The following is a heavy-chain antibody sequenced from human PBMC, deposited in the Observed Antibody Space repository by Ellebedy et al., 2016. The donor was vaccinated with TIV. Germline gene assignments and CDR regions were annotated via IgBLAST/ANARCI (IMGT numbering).Heavy chain of an antibody. CDR1: GFTFSSYG. Sequence: GESLKISCAASGFTFSSYGMHWVRQAPGKGLEWVAVIWYDGSNKYYADSVKGRFTISRDNSKNTLYLQMNSLRAEDTAVYYCARVRRYSSSWYYFDYWGQGTLVTVSS. CDR2: IWYDGSNK. D-gene: IGHD6-13*01. CDR3: ARVRRYSSSWYYFDY. V-gene: IGHV3-33*01. J-gene: IGHJ4*02.